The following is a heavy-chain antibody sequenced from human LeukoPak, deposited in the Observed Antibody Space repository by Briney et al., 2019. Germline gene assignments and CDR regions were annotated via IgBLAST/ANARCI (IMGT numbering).Heavy chain of an antibody. CDR2: ISGSGGST. CDR3: AKDRKLRFLEWRRVCYFDY. D-gene: IGHD3-3*01. CDR1: GFTFSSYA. J-gene: IGHJ4*02. V-gene: IGHV3-23*01. Sequence: GGSLRLSCAASGFTFSSYAMSWVRQAPGKGLEWVSAISGSGGSTYYADSVKGRFTISRDNSKNTLYLQMNSLRAEDTAVYYCAKDRKLRFLEWRRVCYFDYWGQGTLVTVSS.